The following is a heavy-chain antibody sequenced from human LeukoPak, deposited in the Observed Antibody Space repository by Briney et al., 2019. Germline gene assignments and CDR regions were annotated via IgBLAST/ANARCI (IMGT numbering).Heavy chain of an antibody. CDR1: GFTFSSYD. CDR2: ISYDGSNK. D-gene: IGHD3-16*01. J-gene: IGHJ4*02. CDR3: LRTSDY. V-gene: IGHV3-30*19. Sequence: GGSLRLSCEASGFTFSSYDMHWVRQAPGKGLEWVAVISYDGSNKYYADSVKGRFTISRDNSKNTLYLQMNSLRAEDTAVYYCLRTSDYWGQGTLVTVSS.